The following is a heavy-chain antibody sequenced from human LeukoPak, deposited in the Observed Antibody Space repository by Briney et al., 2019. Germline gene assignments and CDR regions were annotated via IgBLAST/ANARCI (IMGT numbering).Heavy chain of an antibody. CDR1: GFTFSSSG. Sequence: AGRSRRLSCSASGFTFSSSGMDWVRQAPGKGLEYVSGTSSNGGRTNQADSVKGRFAISRENSMNTLDLQMTSLRPEDTAVYYCVKGGIAVAPKGYFDYWGQGTLVTVSS. V-gene: IGHV3-64D*06. CDR3: VKGGIAVAPKGYFDY. CDR2: TSSNGGRT. D-gene: IGHD6-19*01. J-gene: IGHJ4*02.